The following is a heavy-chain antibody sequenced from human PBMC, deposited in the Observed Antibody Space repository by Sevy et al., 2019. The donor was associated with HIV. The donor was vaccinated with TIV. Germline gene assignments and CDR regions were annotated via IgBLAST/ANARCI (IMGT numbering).Heavy chain of an antibody. Sequence: GGSLRLSCAASGFTFSNFKMSWVRQAPGKGLEWVSSISGSSNYIYYADSVKGRFTISRDNAKNSLYLQMNSLRAEDTAVYYCARVGCSISSCPKGDAFDIWGQGTMVTVSS. CDR1: GFTFSNFK. CDR2: ISGSSNYI. CDR3: ARVGCSISSCPKGDAFDI. J-gene: IGHJ3*02. D-gene: IGHD2-2*01. V-gene: IGHV3-21*06.